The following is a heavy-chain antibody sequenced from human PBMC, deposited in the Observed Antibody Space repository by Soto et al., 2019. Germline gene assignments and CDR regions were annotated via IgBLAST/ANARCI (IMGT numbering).Heavy chain of an antibody. V-gene: IGHV3-23*01. D-gene: IGHD1-26*01. CDR3: AKDGTDIYSGSYCY. CDR2: ISGSGGST. J-gene: IGHJ4*02. CDR1: GFTFSSYS. Sequence: LRLSCAASGFTFSSYSMSWVRQAPGKGLEWVSAISGSGGSTYYADSVKGRFTISRDNSKNTLYLQMNSLRAEDTAVYYCAKDGTDIYSGSYCYWGQGTLVTVSS.